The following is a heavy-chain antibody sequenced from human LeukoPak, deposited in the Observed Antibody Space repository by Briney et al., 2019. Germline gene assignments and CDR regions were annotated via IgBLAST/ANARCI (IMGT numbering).Heavy chain of an antibody. CDR2: IDPSDSYT. D-gene: IGHD3-10*01. V-gene: IGHV5-10-1*01. Sequence: EWMGRIDPSDSYTNYSPSFQSHVTISADKSISTAYLQWSSLKASDTAMYYCARQVTMVRGVIGFDPWGQGTLVTVSS. CDR3: ARQVTMVRGVIGFDP. J-gene: IGHJ5*02.